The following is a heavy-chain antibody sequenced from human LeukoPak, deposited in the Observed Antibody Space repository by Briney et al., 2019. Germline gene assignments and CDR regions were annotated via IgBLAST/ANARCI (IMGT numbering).Heavy chain of an antibody. CDR2: ISSSSSYI. J-gene: IGHJ4*02. CDR1: GFTFSSYS. D-gene: IGHD3-3*01. Sequence: GGSLRLSCAAPGFTFSSYSMNWVRQAPGKGLEWVSSISSSSSYIYYADSVKGRFTISRDNAKNSLYLQMNSLRAEDTAVYYCARSPAPTYYDFWSGYLYYFDYWGQGTLVTVSS. CDR3: ARSPAPTYYDFWSGYLYYFDY. V-gene: IGHV3-21*01.